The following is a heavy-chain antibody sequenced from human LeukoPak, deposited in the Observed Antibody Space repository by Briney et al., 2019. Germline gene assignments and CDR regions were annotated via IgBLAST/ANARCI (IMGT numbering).Heavy chain of an antibody. J-gene: IGHJ4*02. D-gene: IGHD3-22*01. CDR1: GDSISSYY. CDR3: ARSSDGSGYYYPWDY. V-gene: IGHV4-59*08. Sequence: SETLSLTCTVSGDSISSYYWSWIRQPPGKGLEWIGYIYYSGSTNFNPSLKSRVTISVDTSKNQFSLKLSSVTAADTAVYYCARSSDGSGYYYPWDYWGQGTLVTVSS. CDR2: IYYSGST.